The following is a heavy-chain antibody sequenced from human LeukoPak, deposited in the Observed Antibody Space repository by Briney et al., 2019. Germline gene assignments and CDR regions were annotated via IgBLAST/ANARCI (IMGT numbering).Heavy chain of an antibody. CDR1: GGSISSSSYY. J-gene: IGHJ4*02. V-gene: IGHV4-39*01. CDR2: IYYSGST. CDR3: ARRGGYSSGWYDY. Sequence: KPSETLSLTCTVSGGSISSSSYYWGWIRQPPGKGLEWIGSIYYSGSTYYNPSLKGRVTISVDTSKNQFSLKLSSVTAADTAVYYCARRGGYSSGWYDYWGQGTLVTVSS. D-gene: IGHD6-19*01.